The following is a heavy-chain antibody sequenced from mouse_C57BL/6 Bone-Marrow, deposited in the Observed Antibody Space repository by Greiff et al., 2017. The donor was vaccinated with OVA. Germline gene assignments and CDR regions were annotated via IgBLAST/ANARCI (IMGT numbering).Heavy chain of an antibody. CDR2: IYPSSGNT. Sequence: QVQLQQSGAELARPGASVKLSCKASGYTFTSYGISWVKQRTGQGLEWIGEIYPSSGNTYYNEKFKGKATLTVDKSSSTAYMELRSLTSEDSAVYFCARGAGYYYGSSYDLDYWGQGTTLTVAS. V-gene: IGHV1-81*01. J-gene: IGHJ2*01. CDR3: ARGAGYYYGSSYDLDY. D-gene: IGHD1-1*01. CDR1: GYTFTSYG.